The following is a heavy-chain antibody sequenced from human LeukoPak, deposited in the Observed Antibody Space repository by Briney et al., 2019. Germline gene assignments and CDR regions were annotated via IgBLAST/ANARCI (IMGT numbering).Heavy chain of an antibody. V-gene: IGHV1-69*05. D-gene: IGHD1-26*01. Sequence: IPIFPTPNYAQKFQCRVTITTSESTSTAYMELSSLRSEDTAVYYCARDIVGAEWRGYFDYWGQGTLVTVSS. CDR2: IPIFPTP. CDR3: ARDIVGAEWRGYFDY. J-gene: IGHJ4*02.